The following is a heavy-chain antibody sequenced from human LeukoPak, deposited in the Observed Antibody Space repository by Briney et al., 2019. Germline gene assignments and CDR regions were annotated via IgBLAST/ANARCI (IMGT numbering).Heavy chain of an antibody. J-gene: IGHJ3*02. D-gene: IGHD6-13*01. V-gene: IGHV4-61*02. CDR2: ISSTGST. CDR3: ARHFARIAAAGRGAFDI. Sequence: TLSLTCTVSGGSISSGGHYWSWIRQPAGKGLEYLGRISSTGSTNYNPSLKSRVTISVDTSKNQFSLKLSSVTAADTAVYYCARHFARIAAAGRGAFDIWGQGTMVTVSS. CDR1: GGSISSGGHY.